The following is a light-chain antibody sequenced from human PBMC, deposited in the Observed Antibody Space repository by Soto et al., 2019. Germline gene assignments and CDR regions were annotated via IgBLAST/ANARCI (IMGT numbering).Light chain of an antibody. Sequence: QSVLTQPPSVSGAPGQRVSISCTGSSTNIGAGYGVHWYQQHPGKAPKLMIYEVSNRPSGVSNRFSGSKSGNTASLTISGLQAEDEADYYCSSYTSSSTLYVFGTGTKVTVL. J-gene: IGLJ1*01. CDR1: STNIGAGYG. CDR2: EVS. V-gene: IGLV2-14*01. CDR3: SSYTSSSTLYV.